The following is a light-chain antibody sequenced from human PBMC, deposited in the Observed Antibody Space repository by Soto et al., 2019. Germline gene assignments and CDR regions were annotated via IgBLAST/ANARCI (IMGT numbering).Light chain of an antibody. V-gene: IGKV3-15*01. Sequence: PSERSTLSCSASPSVSNSLAWYQHKPGQAPRLLIYATSTRATGIPARFSGSGSGTEFTLTISSLQSEDFAVYYCQQYNNWPLTFGGGTKVDI. CDR1: PSVSNS. CDR2: ATS. J-gene: IGKJ4*01. CDR3: QQYNNWPLT.